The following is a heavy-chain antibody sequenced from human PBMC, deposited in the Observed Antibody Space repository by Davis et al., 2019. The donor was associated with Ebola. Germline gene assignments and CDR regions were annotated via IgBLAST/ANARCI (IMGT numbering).Heavy chain of an antibody. J-gene: IGHJ4*02. D-gene: IGHD2-8*01. Sequence: PGGSLRLSCAASAFTFSSDWIHWVRQAPGEGLVWVSAINSDGSDTKYADSVRGRFSISRDDSKSTLYLQMDSLRAEDTAVFYCAEGGTNNFLGANWGQGTLVTVSS. CDR2: INSDGSDT. CDR3: AEGGTNNFLGAN. CDR1: AFTFSSDW. V-gene: IGHV3-74*03.